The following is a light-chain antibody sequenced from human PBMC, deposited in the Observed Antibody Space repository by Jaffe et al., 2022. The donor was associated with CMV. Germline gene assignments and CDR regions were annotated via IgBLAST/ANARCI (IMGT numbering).Light chain of an antibody. CDR1: QDINTY. Sequence: DIQMTQSPASLSASVGDRVTITCRASQDINTYLAWFQQKPGKAPKSLIHAASSLQGGVPSKFSGSGSGTDFTLTIISLQPEDFATYYCQQYKSYPLTFGGGTKVEIK. CDR3: QQYKSYPLT. CDR2: AAS. V-gene: IGKV1-16*02. J-gene: IGKJ4*01.